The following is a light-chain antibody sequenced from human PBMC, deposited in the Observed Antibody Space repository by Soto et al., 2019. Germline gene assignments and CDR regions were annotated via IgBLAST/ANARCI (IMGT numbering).Light chain of an antibody. CDR1: SSDVGAYNL. V-gene: IGLV2-23*02. J-gene: IGLJ1*01. Sequence: QSVLTQPASVSGSPGQSITMSCSGTSSDVGAYNLVSWYQQFPGKAPKLMIFEVSQRPSGVSSRFSGSKSGSTASLTISGLQAEDEADYYGCSFAGGRYVFGKGTKVTVL. CDR2: EVS. CDR3: CSFAGGRYV.